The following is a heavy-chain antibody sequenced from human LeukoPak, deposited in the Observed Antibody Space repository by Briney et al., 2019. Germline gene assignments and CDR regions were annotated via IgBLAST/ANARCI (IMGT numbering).Heavy chain of an antibody. CDR1: GGSISSNNYY. J-gene: IGHJ2*01. D-gene: IGHD2-15*01. V-gene: IGHV4-61*01. CDR3: ARGGFSGGILRYFDL. CDR2: IYYSGST. Sequence: SETLSLTCTVSGGSISSNNYYWSWIRQPPGKGLEWIGYIYYSGSTNYNPSLKSRVTMLVDTSKNQFSLKLSSVTAADTAVYYCARGGFSGGILRYFDLWGRGTLVTVSS.